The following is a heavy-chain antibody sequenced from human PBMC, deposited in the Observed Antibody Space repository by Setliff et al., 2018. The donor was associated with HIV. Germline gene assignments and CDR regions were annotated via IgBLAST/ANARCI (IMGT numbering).Heavy chain of an antibody. V-gene: IGHV4-39*01. D-gene: IGHD1-26*01. CDR1: GASISSSSHH. Sequence: SETLSLTCTVSGASISSSSHHWAWIRQPPGKGLEYIGNIYYTGSTHHNPSLESRVATSVDTSKNQFSLKLSSVTAADTAVYYCARIVRWELVATSTFFYYMDVWGKGTTVTVS. J-gene: IGHJ6*03. CDR2: IYYTGST. CDR3: ARIVRWELVATSTFFYYMDV.